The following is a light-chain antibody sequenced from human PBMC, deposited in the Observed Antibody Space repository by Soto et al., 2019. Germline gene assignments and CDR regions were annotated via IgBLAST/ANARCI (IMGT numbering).Light chain of an antibody. CDR3: VSFTSSTTYV. CDR2: DVA. V-gene: IGLV2-14*03. J-gene: IGLJ1*01. Sequence: QSVLTQPASVSASPGQSITISCTGTSSDVGGSNFVSWYQQHPGKPPKLIIYDVATRPSGVSNRSSGSKSGSTASLIISRLQTEDEADYYCVSFTSSTTYVFGSGTKVTVL. CDR1: SSDVGGSNF.